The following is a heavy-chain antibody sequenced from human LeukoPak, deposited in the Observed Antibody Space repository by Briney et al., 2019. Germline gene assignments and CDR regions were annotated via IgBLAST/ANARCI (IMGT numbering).Heavy chain of an antibody. Sequence: SETLSLTCTVSGVSISSDYWSWIRQPPGKGLEWIGYIYYSGSTNYNPSLESRVSMSLDTPKNQFSLKLSSVTAADTAVYYCARDGNPFDYWGQGTLVTVSS. CDR2: IYYSGST. V-gene: IGHV4-59*01. J-gene: IGHJ4*02. CDR1: GVSISSDY. D-gene: IGHD1-14*01. CDR3: ARDGNPFDY.